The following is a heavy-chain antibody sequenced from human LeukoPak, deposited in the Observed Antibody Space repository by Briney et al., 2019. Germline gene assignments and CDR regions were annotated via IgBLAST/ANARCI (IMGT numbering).Heavy chain of an antibody. CDR2: IYPRDGST. Sequence: ASVKVSCKASGYTFTSNYIHWVRQAPGQGLEWMEMIYPRDGSTSYAQKLQGRVTVTRDTSTSTVHMELSGLRSEDTAVYYCARDQEGFDYWGQGTLVTVSS. J-gene: IGHJ4*02. CDR3: ARDQEGFDY. V-gene: IGHV1-46*04. CDR1: GYTFTSNY.